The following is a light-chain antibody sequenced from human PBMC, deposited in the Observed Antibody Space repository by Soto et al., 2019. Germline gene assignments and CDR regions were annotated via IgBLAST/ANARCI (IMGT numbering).Light chain of an antibody. J-gene: IGKJ2*01. CDR1: HSVSSNS. CDR3: QHYGSSPPMYT. CDR2: GTS. V-gene: IGKV3-20*01. Sequence: EIVLTQSPGTLSVSPGERVTLSCRASHSVSSNSLVWYQHKPGQSPRLLIYGTSIRATGIPDRFSGSASGTDYPVTISRREAEDFGVYYCQHYGSSPPMYTFGEGTKLEIK.